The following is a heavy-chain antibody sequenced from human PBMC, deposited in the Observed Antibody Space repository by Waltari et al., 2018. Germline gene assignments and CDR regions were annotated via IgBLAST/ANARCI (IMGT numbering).Heavy chain of an antibody. V-gene: IGHV4-34*01. J-gene: IGHJ5*02. CDR3: ARGGYCSSTSCGLGYRLYKHGWFDP. CDR1: GGSFSGYY. Sequence: QVQLQQWGAGLLKPSETLSLTCAVYGGSFSGYYWSWIRQPPGKGLEWIGEINHSGSTNYNPSLKSRVTISVDTSKNQFSLKLSSVTAADTAVYYCARGGYCSSTSCGLGYRLYKHGWFDPWGQGTLVTVSS. CDR2: INHSGST. D-gene: IGHD2-2*01.